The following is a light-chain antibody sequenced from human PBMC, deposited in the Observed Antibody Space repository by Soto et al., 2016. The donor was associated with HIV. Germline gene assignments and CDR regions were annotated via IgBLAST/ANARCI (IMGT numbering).Light chain of an antibody. CDR1: NIGFKS. V-gene: IGLV3-21*03. CDR3: QVWHSSSDWV. Sequence: SYVLTQPPSLSVAPGKTARITCGENNIGFKSVHWYQQKPGQAPVLVLYDNSDRPSGIPERISGSNSGNTATLTISRVEAGDEADYYCQVWHSSSDWVFGGGTKLTVL. CDR2: DNS. J-gene: IGLJ3*02.